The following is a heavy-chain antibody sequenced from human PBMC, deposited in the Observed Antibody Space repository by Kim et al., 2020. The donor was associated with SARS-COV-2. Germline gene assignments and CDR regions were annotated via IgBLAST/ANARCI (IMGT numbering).Heavy chain of an antibody. D-gene: IGHD3-3*01. V-gene: IGHV4-34*01. J-gene: IGHJ4*02. CDR3: ARGSLVLRFLEYDY. Sequence: NPSLKSRVTISVDTSKNQFSLKLSSVTAADTAVYYCARGSLVLRFLEYDYWGQGTLVTVSS.